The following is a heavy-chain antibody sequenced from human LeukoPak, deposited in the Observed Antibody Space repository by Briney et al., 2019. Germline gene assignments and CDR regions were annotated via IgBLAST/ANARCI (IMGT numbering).Heavy chain of an antibody. D-gene: IGHD4-17*01. Sequence: SETLSLTCTVSGYSISSGYHWGWIRQPPGKGLEWIGSIYYGGSTYYNPSLKSRVTISVDTSKNQFSLKLSSVTAADTAVYYCARDRATTVTMGYFDYWGQGTLVTVSS. J-gene: IGHJ4*02. CDR1: GYSISSGYH. CDR2: IYYGGST. V-gene: IGHV4-38-2*02. CDR3: ARDRATTVTMGYFDY.